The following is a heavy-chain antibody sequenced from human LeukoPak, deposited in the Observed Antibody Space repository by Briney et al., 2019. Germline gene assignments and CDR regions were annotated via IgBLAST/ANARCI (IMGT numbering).Heavy chain of an antibody. Sequence: PGGSLRLSCAASGFTFSNYWMYWVRQAPGKGLEWVAKIKPDGSEKYYVDSVKGRFTISRDNAKNSLYLQMNSLRAEDTAVYYCAKGDNWKGDAFDIWGQGTMVTVSS. CDR1: GFTFSNYW. CDR2: IKPDGSEK. V-gene: IGHV3-7*03. D-gene: IGHD1-20*01. J-gene: IGHJ3*02. CDR3: AKGDNWKGDAFDI.